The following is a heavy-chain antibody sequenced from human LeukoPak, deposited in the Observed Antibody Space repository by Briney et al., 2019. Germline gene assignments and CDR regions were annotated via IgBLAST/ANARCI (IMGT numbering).Heavy chain of an antibody. Sequence: GRSLRLSCAASGFTFSSYAMHWVRQAPGKGLEWVAVISYDGSNKYYADSVKGRFTISRDNSKNTLYLQMNSLRAEDTAVYYCAKSGSGLDPWGQGTLVTVSS. V-gene: IGHV3-30-3*02. CDR1: GFTFSSYA. J-gene: IGHJ5*02. CDR2: ISYDGSNK. D-gene: IGHD6-25*01. CDR3: AKSGSGLDP.